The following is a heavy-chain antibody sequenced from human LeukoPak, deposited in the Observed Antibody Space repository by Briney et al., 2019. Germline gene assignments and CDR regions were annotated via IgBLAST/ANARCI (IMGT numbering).Heavy chain of an antibody. Sequence: PLASVRVSCKASGYTFTGYYMHWVRQAPGQGLEWMGWINPNSGGTNYAQKFQGRVTMTRDTSISTAYMELSRMRSDDTAVYYCAADCGGIRSFDYWGQGTLVTVSS. D-gene: IGHD4-23*01. CDR3: AADCGGIRSFDY. V-gene: IGHV1-2*02. CDR2: INPNSGGT. J-gene: IGHJ4*02. CDR1: GYTFTGYY.